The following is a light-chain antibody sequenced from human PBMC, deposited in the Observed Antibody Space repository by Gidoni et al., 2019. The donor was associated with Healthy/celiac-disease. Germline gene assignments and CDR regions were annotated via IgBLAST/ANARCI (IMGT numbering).Light chain of an antibody. CDR1: KLGDKY. Sequence: SALTQPPSLSVSPGQTASITCSGDKLGDKYASWYQQKPGQSPVLVIYQDTKRPSGIPERFSGSNSGNTATLTISGTQAMDEADYYCQAWDSSTAVFGGGTKLTVL. CDR2: QDT. V-gene: IGLV3-1*01. J-gene: IGLJ2*01. CDR3: QAWDSSTAV.